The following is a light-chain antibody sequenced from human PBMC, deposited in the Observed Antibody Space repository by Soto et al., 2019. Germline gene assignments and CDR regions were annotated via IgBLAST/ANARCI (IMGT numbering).Light chain of an antibody. J-gene: IGLJ2*01. Sequence: QSVLTQPASVSGSPGQSITISCTGTSSDVGGYNYVSWYQQHPGKAPKLMIYEVSNRPSGVSNRFSGSKSGNTASLTISGLQAEDAADYYCSSYTSSSTLGGVFGGGTKLTVL. CDR3: SSYTSSSTLGGV. CDR2: EVS. V-gene: IGLV2-14*01. CDR1: SSDVGGYNY.